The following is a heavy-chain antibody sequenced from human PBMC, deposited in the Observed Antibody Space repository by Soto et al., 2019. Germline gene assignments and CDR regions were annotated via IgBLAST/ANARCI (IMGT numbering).Heavy chain of an antibody. CDR3: GRVSYYIVVIPDLGMDV. D-gene: IGHD2-21*01. CDR2: ISPKNGNT. CDR1: GYSFFTHG. J-gene: IGHJ6*02. Sequence: WASVKVSCKASGYSFFTHGITWVRQTPGHGLEWLGWISPKNGNTRYSQILQGRVSMTTDTSTSTVYMELTNLRSDDSAVYYCGRVSYYIVVIPDLGMDVWGQGTTVTVSS. V-gene: IGHV1-18*04.